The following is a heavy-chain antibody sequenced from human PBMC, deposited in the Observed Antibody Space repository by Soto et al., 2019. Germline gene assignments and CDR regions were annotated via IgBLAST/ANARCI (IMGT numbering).Heavy chain of an antibody. V-gene: IGHV4-59*01. D-gene: IGHD1-26*01. CDR3: ASTSGSYYGYYYGMDV. CDR2: IYYSGST. Sequence: PSETLSLTCTVSGGSISSYYWSWIRQPPGKGLEWIGYIYYSGSTNYNPSLKSRVTISVDTSKNQFSLKLSSVTAADTAVYYCASTSGSYYGYYYGMDVWGQGTTVTVSS. CDR1: GGSISSYY. J-gene: IGHJ6*02.